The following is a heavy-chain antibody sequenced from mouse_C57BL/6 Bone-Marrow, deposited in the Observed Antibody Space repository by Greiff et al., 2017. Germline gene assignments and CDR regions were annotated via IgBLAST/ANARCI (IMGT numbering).Heavy chain of an antibody. J-gene: IGHJ4*01. CDR3: ARNRLRRGYAMDY. Sequence: QVQLKQSGPGLVQPSQSLSITCTVSGFSLTSYGVHWVRQSPGKGLAWLGVIWSGGSTDYNAAFISRLSISKDNSKSQVFFKMNSLQADDTAIYYCARNRLRRGYAMDYWGQGTSVTVSS. D-gene: IGHD2-4*01. CDR1: GFSLTSYG. V-gene: IGHV2-2*01. CDR2: IWSGGST.